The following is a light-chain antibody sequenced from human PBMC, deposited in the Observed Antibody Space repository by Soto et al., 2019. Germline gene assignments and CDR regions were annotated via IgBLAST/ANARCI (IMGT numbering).Light chain of an antibody. V-gene: IGKV3-11*01. Sequence: EIVLPQSPATLSLSPGERATLSCRASQTVGSFLAWYQHKPGQAPRLLIYNTSKSANGIPARFSGSGSGTDFTLTISSLEPEDFAVYYCQQRYNWPPLTFGGGTKVE. CDR3: QQRYNWPPLT. CDR1: QTVGSF. CDR2: NTS. J-gene: IGKJ4*01.